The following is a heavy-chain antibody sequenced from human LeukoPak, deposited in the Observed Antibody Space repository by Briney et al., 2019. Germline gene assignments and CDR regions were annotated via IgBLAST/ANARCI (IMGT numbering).Heavy chain of an antibody. D-gene: IGHD2-15*01. Sequence: ASVKVSCKASGYTFTSYYMHWVRQAPGQGLEWMGWINPNSGGTNYAQKFQGRVTMTRDTSISTAYMELSRLRSDDTAVYYCASEYCSGGSCYSPLDPWGQGTLVTVSS. V-gene: IGHV1-2*02. J-gene: IGHJ5*02. CDR3: ASEYCSGGSCYSPLDP. CDR2: INPNSGGT. CDR1: GYTFTSYY.